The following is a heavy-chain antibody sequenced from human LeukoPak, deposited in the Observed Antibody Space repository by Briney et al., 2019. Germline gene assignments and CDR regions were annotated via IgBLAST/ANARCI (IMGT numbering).Heavy chain of an antibody. CDR2: ISSSSSYI. CDR3: ARDINTAMVSAPFDY. CDR1: GFTFSSYS. V-gene: IGHV3-21*01. Sequence: GGSLRLCCAASGFTFSSYSMNWVRQAPGKGLEWVSSISSSSSYIYYADPVKGRFTISRDNAKNSLYLQMNSLRAEDTAVYYCARDINTAMVSAPFDYWGQGTLVTVSS. J-gene: IGHJ4*02. D-gene: IGHD5-18*01.